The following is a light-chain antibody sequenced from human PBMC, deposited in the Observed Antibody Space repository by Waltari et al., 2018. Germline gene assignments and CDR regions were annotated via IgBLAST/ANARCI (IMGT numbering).Light chain of an antibody. Sequence: IQMSQSPSSLSASVGDRVTITCRASQGISSYLNWYQQKPGKAPKLLIYYANSLASGVPSRFSGSGSGTEFTLTISSLQPEDFATYYCQQGNSYPDSFGQGTKVEIK. CDR2: YAN. J-gene: IGKJ2*03. CDR1: QGISSY. CDR3: QQGNSYPDS. V-gene: IGKV1-13*02.